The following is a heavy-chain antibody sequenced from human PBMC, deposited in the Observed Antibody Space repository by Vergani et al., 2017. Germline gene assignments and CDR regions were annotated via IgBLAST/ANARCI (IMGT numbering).Heavy chain of an antibody. CDR3: ARDEKRGYYASDLPY. J-gene: IGHJ4*02. D-gene: IGHD3-3*01. V-gene: IGHV3-30*02. CDR2: IRIDGSEQ. Sequence: QVHLVESGGGVVQPGGSLRLSCAASGFTFSDYGVHWVRQAPGKGLEWVAFIRIDGSEQYYADSVKGRFTFSRDNSKYTLYLQIHSLRPEDTALYYCARDEKRGYYASDLPYWGQGTLVTVSS. CDR1: GFTFSDYG.